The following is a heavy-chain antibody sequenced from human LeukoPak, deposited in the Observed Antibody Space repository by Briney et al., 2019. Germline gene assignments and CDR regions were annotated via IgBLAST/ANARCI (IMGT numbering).Heavy chain of an antibody. V-gene: IGHV1-2*02. CDR2: INPNSGGT. J-gene: IGHJ4*02. CDR1: GYTFTGYY. Sequence: ASVKVSCKASGYTFTGYYMHWVRQAPGQGLEWMGWINPNSGGTNYAQKFQGRVTMTRDTSISTAYMELSRLRSDDTAVYYCARVVSLSGIGYFDYWGRGTLVTVSS. CDR3: ARVVSLSGIGYFDY. D-gene: IGHD3-10*01.